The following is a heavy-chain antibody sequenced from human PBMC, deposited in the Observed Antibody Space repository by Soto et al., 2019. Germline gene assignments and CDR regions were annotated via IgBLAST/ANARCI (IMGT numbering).Heavy chain of an antibody. CDR2: IYYSGST. CDR3: ARASGHYDILTGYSRDFFFDY. V-gene: IGHV4-61*01. CDR1: GFFISSGNY. D-gene: IGHD3-9*01. Sequence: SETLSLTCAVSGFFISSGNYWSWIRQPPGKGLEWIGYIYYSGSTNYNPSLKSRVTISVDTSKNQFSLKLSSVTAADTAVYYCARASGHYDILTGYSRDFFFDYWGQGTLVTVSS. J-gene: IGHJ4*02.